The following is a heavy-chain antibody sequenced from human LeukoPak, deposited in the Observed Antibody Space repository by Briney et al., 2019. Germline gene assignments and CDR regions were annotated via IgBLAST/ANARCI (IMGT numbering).Heavy chain of an antibody. Sequence: GGSLRLSCAASGFTVSSNYMSWVRQAPGKGLEWVSVIYSGGSTYYADSVKGRFTISRDNSKNTLYLQMNSLRAEDTAVYYCARGAHHYYDSSAPEDYWGQGTLVTVSS. CDR3: ARGAHHYYDSSAPEDY. D-gene: IGHD3-22*01. CDR2: IYSGGST. J-gene: IGHJ4*02. V-gene: IGHV3-66*01. CDR1: GFTVSSNY.